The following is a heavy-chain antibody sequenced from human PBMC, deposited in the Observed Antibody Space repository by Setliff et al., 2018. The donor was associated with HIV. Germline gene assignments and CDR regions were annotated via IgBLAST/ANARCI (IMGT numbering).Heavy chain of an antibody. CDR2: IILIFGTA. CDR1: GGTFSRFA. Sequence: SVKVSCKASGGTFSRFAINWVRQAPGQGLEWMGGIILIFGTANYAQKFQGRVTITADESTSTAYMELSSLKSGDTAVYYCARSAGDSYDSSGQIWGAYFDYWGQGTLVTVSS. J-gene: IGHJ4*02. V-gene: IGHV1-69*13. CDR3: ARSAGDSYDSSGQIWGAYFDY. D-gene: IGHD3-22*01.